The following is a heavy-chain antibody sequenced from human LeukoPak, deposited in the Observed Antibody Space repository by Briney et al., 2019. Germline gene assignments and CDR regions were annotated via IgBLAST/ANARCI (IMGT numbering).Heavy chain of an antibody. CDR2: IIPIFGTA. CDR1: GGTFSSYA. Sequence: PVKVSCKASGGTFSSYAISWVRQAPGQGLEWMGGIIPIFGTANYAQKFQGRVTITADESTSTAYMELSSLRSEDTAVYYCARSTVRYCYDSNDGTSFDYWGQGTLVTVSS. D-gene: IGHD3-22*01. CDR3: ARSTVRYCYDSNDGTSFDY. V-gene: IGHV1-69*13. J-gene: IGHJ4*02.